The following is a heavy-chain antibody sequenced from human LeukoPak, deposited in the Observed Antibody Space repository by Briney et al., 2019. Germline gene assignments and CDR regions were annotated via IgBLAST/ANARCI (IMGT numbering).Heavy chain of an antibody. CDR2: ISSSSTTI. Sequence: GWSLTLSCAASGFTFSSYSMMWVRQAPGKGLEWVSYISSSSTTIHYPDSVKGRFTISRDNAKNSVYLQMNSLRAEDTAVYYCAKVGDSRSWYLFDIWGQGTMVTVSS. CDR1: GFTFSSYS. V-gene: IGHV3-48*01. J-gene: IGHJ3*02. D-gene: IGHD6-13*01. CDR3: AKVGDSRSWYLFDI.